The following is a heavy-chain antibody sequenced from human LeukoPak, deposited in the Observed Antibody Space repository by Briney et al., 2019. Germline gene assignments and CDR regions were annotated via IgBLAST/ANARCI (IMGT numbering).Heavy chain of an antibody. Sequence: GGSLRLSCAASGLTFSSYEMNWVRQAPGKGLEWVSYISSSGSTIHYADSVKGRFTISRDNAKNSLYLQMNSLRAEDTAVYYCARASYYYGSGSSPLDYWGQGTLVTVSS. J-gene: IGHJ4*02. CDR2: ISSSGSTI. D-gene: IGHD3-10*01. V-gene: IGHV3-48*03. CDR3: ARASYYYGSGSSPLDY. CDR1: GLTFSSYE.